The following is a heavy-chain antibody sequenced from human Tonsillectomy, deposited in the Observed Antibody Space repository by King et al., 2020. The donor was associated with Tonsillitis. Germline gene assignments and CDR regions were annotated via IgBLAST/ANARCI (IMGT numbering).Heavy chain of an antibody. CDR3: AKAVGGYYYMDY. D-gene: IGHD3-3*01. Sequence: VQLVESGGGLVQPGGSLRLSCAASGFTFSSYTMTWVRQAPGRGLEWVSAMSDSGGRTSYSDSVKGRFTISRDNYKNTLYLQMSSLRAEDTAVYYCAKAVGGYYYMDYWGQGTLVTVSS. J-gene: IGHJ4*02. V-gene: IGHV3-23*04. CDR2: MSDSGGRT. CDR1: GFTFSSYT.